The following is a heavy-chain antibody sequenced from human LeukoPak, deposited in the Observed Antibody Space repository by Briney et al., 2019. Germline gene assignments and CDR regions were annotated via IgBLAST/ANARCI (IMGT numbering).Heavy chain of an antibody. Sequence: PSETLSLTCTVSGGSISSSSYYWGWIRQPAGEGLEWIGRLYTSGSTNYNPSLKSRITLSFDTSRNQFSLKLTSVTAADTAVYYCARGGIAAAGYYYYYYMDVWGKGTPVTVSS. CDR2: LYTSGST. J-gene: IGHJ6*03. D-gene: IGHD6-13*01. CDR3: ARGGIAAAGYYYYYYMDV. V-gene: IGHV4-61*02. CDR1: GGSISSSSYY.